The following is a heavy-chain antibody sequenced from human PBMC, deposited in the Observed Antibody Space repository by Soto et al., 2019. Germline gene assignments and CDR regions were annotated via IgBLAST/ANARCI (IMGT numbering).Heavy chain of an antibody. Sequence: TGGSLRLSCAASGFTFRTYALAWVRQAPGMGLEWVSLIGTGGDTYYVDSVKGRFTISRDNNKDMFYLEMNSLRTEDTALYYCTKKVPGKRPFDYWGQGTLVTVSS. CDR3: TKKVPGKRPFDY. J-gene: IGHJ4*02. CDR1: GFTFRTYA. CDR2: IGTGGDT. V-gene: IGHV3-23*01.